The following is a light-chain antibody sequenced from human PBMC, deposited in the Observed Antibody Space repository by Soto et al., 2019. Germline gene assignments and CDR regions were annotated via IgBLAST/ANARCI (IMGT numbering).Light chain of an antibody. V-gene: IGKV1-5*03. Sequence: DIPMTQSPSTLSSSVGDRVTITCRASQSINSWLAWYQQKPGKDPKLLIYKASSLESGVPSRFSGSGSGTDFTLTISSLEPDDFATYYCQQYNSYPWTFGQGTKVEIK. CDR3: QQYNSYPWT. J-gene: IGKJ1*01. CDR2: KAS. CDR1: QSINSW.